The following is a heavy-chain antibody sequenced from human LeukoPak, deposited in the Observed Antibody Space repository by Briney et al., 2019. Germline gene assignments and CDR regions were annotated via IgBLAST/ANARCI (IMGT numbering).Heavy chain of an antibody. D-gene: IGHD4-17*01. V-gene: IGHV1-3*01. CDR1: GYTFTSYA. J-gene: IGHJ4*02. CDR2: INAGNGNT. Sequence: GASVKVSFTASGYTFTSYAMHWVRQAPGQRLEWMGWINAGNGNTKYSQKFQGRVTITRDTSASTAYMELSSLRSEDTAVYYCARESDYGVFDYWGQGTLVTVSS. CDR3: ARESDYGVFDY.